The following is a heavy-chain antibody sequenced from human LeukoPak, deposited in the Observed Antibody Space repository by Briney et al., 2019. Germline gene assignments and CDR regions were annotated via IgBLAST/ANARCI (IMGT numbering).Heavy chain of an antibody. J-gene: IGHJ4*02. CDR3: ARRYCSSTSCTLDY. Sequence: GGSLRLSCAASGFTFSTYEMNWVRQAPGRGLEWVSYISSGGSTTYCADSVKGRLTISRDNAKNSLYLQMNNLRGDDTAVYYCARRYCSSTSCTLDYWGQGTQATVSS. D-gene: IGHD2-2*01. V-gene: IGHV3-48*03. CDR1: GFTFSTYE. CDR2: ISSGGSTT.